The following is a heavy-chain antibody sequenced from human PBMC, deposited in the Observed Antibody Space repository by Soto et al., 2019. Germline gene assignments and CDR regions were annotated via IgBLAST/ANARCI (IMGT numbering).Heavy chain of an antibody. CDR3: ARAHCGGACYSGVDY. V-gene: IGHV1-2*04. J-gene: IGHJ4*02. CDR2: INPNSGGT. CDR1: GYTFTGYY. D-gene: IGHD2-21*02. Sequence: QVQLVQSGAEVKKPGASVKVSCKASGYTFTGYYMHWVRQAPGQGLEWMGWINPNSGGTNYAQKFQGWVTMTRDTSLSTAYMELGRLRSDDTAVYYCARAHCGGACYSGVDYWGQGTLVTVSS.